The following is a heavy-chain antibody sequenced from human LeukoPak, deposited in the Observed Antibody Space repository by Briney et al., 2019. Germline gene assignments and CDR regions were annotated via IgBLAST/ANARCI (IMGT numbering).Heavy chain of an antibody. J-gene: IGHJ4*02. D-gene: IGHD3-10*01. CDR2: IWYDGSNK. CDR3: ARDAITMVRGVIIPLRGPLDY. V-gene: IGHV3-33*01. Sequence: GRSLRLSCAASGFTFSSYGMHWVRQAPGKGLEWVAVIWYDGSNKYYADSVKGRFTISRDNSKNTLYLQMNSLRAEDTAVYYCARDAITMVRGVIIPLRGPLDYWGQGTLVTVSS. CDR1: GFTFSSYG.